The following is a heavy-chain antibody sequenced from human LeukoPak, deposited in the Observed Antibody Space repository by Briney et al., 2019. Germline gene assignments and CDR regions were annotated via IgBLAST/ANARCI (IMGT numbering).Heavy chain of an antibody. CDR3: ARDAAYFDWLLDGYYFDY. Sequence: GGSLRLSCAASGFTFSSYSMNWVRQAPGKGLEWVSYISSSSSTIYYADSVKGRFTISRDNAKNSLYLQMNSLRAEDTAVYYCARDAAYFDWLLDGYYFDYWGQGTLVTVSS. V-gene: IGHV3-48*04. J-gene: IGHJ4*02. CDR1: GFTFSSYS. CDR2: ISSSSSTI. D-gene: IGHD3-9*01.